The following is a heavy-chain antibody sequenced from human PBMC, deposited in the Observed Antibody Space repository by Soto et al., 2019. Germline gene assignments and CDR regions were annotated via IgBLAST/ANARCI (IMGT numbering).Heavy chain of an antibody. V-gene: IGHV3-23*01. CDR1: GFTFSSYA. J-gene: IGHJ4*02. CDR2: ISGSGGST. CDR3: AKDAGGSYYDSSGYYGHY. Sequence: EVQLLESGGGLVQPGGSLRLSCAASGFTFSSYAMSWVRQAPGKGLEWVSAISGSGGSTYYADSVKGRFTISRDNSKNTLYLQMNSLRAEDTAVYYCAKDAGGSYYDSSGYYGHYWGQGTLVTVSS. D-gene: IGHD3-22*01.